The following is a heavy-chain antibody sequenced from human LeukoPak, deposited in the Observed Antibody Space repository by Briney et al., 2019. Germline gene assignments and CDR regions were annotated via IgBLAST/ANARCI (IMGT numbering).Heavy chain of an antibody. J-gene: IGHJ4*02. CDR3: AKSMTTVSHSDY. CDR1: GFTFSSYG. V-gene: IGHV3-33*06. D-gene: IGHD4-4*01. Sequence: GRSLILSCAASGFTFSSYGMHWVRQAPGKGLEWVAVIWYDGSNKYYADSVKGRFTISRDNSKNTLYLQMNSLRAEDTAVYYCAKSMTTVSHSDYWGQGTLVTVSS. CDR2: IWYDGSNK.